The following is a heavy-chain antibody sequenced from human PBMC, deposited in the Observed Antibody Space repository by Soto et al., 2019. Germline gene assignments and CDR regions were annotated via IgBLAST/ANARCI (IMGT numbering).Heavy chain of an antibody. CDR3: ARDQDTFGKAVFAS. J-gene: IGHJ4*02. CDR1: GFTLSSRW. V-gene: IGHV3-74*01. D-gene: IGHD3-16*01. Sequence: GGSLRLSCVVSGFTLSSRWMHWVRQTPGKGLVWVSRIQPDGYTTNYADSVKGRFTISRDNAKNTVYLHMNSLRPEDTAMYYCARDQDTFGKAVFASRGQGTLVTVSS. CDR2: IQPDGYTT.